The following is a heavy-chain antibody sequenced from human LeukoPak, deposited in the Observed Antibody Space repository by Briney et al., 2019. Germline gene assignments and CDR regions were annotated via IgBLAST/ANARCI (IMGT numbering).Heavy chain of an antibody. CDR3: AALPSHYPYSYGLRGAFDI. Sequence: GAPVKVSCKASGFTFTSSAMQWVRQARGQRLEWIGWIVVGSGNTNYAQKFQERVTITRDMSTSTAYMELSSLRSEDTAVYYCAALPSHYPYSYGLRGAFDIWGQGTMVTVSS. J-gene: IGHJ3*02. D-gene: IGHD5-18*01. CDR1: GFTFTSSA. V-gene: IGHV1-58*02. CDR2: IVVGSGNT.